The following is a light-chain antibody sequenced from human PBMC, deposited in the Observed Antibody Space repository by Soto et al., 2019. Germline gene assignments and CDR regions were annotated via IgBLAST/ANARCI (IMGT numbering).Light chain of an antibody. CDR3: AAWDDSLSGPRVV. J-gene: IGLJ2*01. V-gene: IGLV1-47*02. Sequence: QSALTHPPSASVTPGQRVTISCSGSSSNIVSNYVYWYQQLPGTAPKLLIYSNNQRPSGVPDRFSGSKSGTSASLAISGLRSEDEADYYCAAWDDSLSGPRVVNGGGTQLTVL. CDR1: SSNIVSNY. CDR2: SNN.